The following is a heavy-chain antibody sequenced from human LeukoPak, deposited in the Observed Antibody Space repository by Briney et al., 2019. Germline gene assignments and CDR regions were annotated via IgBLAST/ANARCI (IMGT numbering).Heavy chain of an antibody. CDR3: ATNPTYYDFWSRTTLDY. CDR1: GFTFSSYG. Sequence: PGGSLRLSCAASGFTFSSYGMHWVRQAPGKGLEWVAVISYDGSSKYYADSVKGRFTISRDNSKNTLYLQMNSLRAEDTAVYYCATNPTYYDFWSRTTLDYWGQGTLVTVSS. D-gene: IGHD3-3*01. V-gene: IGHV3-30*03. CDR2: ISYDGSSK. J-gene: IGHJ4*02.